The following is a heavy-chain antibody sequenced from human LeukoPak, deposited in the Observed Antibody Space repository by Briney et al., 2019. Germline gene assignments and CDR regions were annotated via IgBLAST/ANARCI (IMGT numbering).Heavy chain of an antibody. CDR1: GFTFSSDA. J-gene: IGHJ4*02. CDR3: AKVMTRTMVRGVPPSDY. Sequence: GGSLRLSCAASGFTFSSDAMSWVRQAPGRGLEWVSAISGSGGSTYYADSVKGRFTISRDNSKNTLYLQMNSLRAEDTAVYYCAKVMTRTMVRGVPPSDYWGQGTLVTVSS. V-gene: IGHV3-23*01. CDR2: ISGSGGST. D-gene: IGHD3-10*01.